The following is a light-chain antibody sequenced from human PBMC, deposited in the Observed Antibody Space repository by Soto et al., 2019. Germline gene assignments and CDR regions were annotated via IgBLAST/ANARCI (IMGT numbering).Light chain of an antibody. CDR2: AAS. CDR3: LQHNSYPLT. V-gene: IGKV1-17*01. Sequence: DIQMTQSPSSLSASVGDRVTIACRASQDIRNDLGWHQQDPGKAPKRLIYAASTLQSGVPSRFSGSGSGTDFTLTISSLQPEDFATYYCLQHNSYPLTFGGGTKVEIK. CDR1: QDIRND. J-gene: IGKJ4*01.